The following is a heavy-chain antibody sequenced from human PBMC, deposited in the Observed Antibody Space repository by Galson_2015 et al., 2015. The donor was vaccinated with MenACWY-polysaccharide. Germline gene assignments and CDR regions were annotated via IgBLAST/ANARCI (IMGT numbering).Heavy chain of an antibody. CDR1: GFTFSSAS. Sequence: SLRLSCATSGFTFSSASMNWVRQAPGKGLEWVGRIKRTTDGGTVGYAAPVRGRFTVSRDDSKNKLYLQMNSLRTEDTAGYYCGYSSGTYYNFWGQGTLVTVSS. D-gene: IGHD3-10*01. CDR2: IKRTTDGGTV. CDR3: GYSSGTYYNF. V-gene: IGHV3-15*01. J-gene: IGHJ4*02.